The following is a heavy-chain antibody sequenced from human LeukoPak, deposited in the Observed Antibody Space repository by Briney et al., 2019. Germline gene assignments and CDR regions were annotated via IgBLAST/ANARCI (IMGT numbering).Heavy chain of an antibody. Sequence: KPSETLSLTCTVSGGSISSYYWSWIRQPPGKGLEWIGYIYYSGSTNYNPSLKSRVTISVDTSKNQFSLKLSSVTVADTAVYYCARHLPYFDFDYWGQGTLVTVSS. V-gene: IGHV4-59*08. CDR1: GGSISSYY. CDR3: ARHLPYFDFDY. J-gene: IGHJ4*02. D-gene: IGHD3-9*01. CDR2: IYYSGST.